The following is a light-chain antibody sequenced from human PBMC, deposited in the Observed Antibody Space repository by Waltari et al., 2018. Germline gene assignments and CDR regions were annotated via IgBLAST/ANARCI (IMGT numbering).Light chain of an antibody. J-gene: IGKJ1*01. CDR3: QQYNDNATWT. CDR2: EAR. V-gene: IGKV1-5*03. CDR1: QTISNW. Sequence: DIQMTQSPSTLSASVGDRVTITCRASQTISNWLAWYQQKPGKSPKVLNYEARSLKSGVPSRFSASGSGTEFTLTISSLQPDDFATYYCQQYNDNATWTFGQGTKVEIK.